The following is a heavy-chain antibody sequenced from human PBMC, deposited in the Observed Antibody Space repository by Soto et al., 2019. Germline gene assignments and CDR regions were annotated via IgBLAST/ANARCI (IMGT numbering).Heavy chain of an antibody. CDR1: GFTFSSFG. CDR2: ISYDGSDK. V-gene: IGHV3-30*18. J-gene: IGHJ3*01. CDR3: AKDRRHCYVGACYGQGAFDL. Sequence: QMQLVESGGGVVQPGRSLRLSCTASGFTFSSFGMHWVRQAPGKGLEWVTIISYDGSDKYYADSVKGRFTVSRDYSKNTVYLGMESLRAEDTAIYYCAKDRRHCYVGACYGQGAFDLWGQGTMVTVSS. D-gene: IGHD2-21*02.